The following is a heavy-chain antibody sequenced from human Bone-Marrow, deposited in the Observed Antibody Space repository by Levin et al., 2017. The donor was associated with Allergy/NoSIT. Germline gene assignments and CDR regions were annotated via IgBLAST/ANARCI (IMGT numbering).Heavy chain of an antibody. J-gene: IGHJ5*02. Sequence: LSLTCAASGFSFSDSWMTWVRQAPGKGLEWVATIKQEGSEKFYVDSVKGRFTVSRDNTKNSLYLQLNSLRDEDTAVYFCARVRLPTITTGWFEPWGQGTLVTVSS. V-gene: IGHV3-7*01. CDR2: IKQEGSEK. CDR1: GFSFSDSW. D-gene: IGHD4-11*01. CDR3: ARVRLPTITTGWFEP.